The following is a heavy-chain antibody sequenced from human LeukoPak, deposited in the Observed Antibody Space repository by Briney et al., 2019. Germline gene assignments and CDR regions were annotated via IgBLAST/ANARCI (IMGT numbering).Heavy chain of an antibody. J-gene: IGHJ3*02. CDR1: GGSISSSSYY. CDR3: ARNSITIFGVGAHAFDI. CDR2: IYYSGST. Sequence: SETLSLTCTVSGGSISSSSYYWGWIRQPPGKGLEWIGSIYYSGSTYYNPSLKSRVTISVDTSKNQFSLKLSSVTAADTAVYYCARNSITIFGVGAHAFDIWSQGTMVTVSS. D-gene: IGHD3-3*01. V-gene: IGHV4-39*01.